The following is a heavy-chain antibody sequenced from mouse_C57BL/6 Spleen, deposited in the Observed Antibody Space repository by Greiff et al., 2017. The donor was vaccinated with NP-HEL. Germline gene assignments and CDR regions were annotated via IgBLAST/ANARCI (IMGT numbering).Heavy chain of an antibody. CDR3: ARGAPWFAY. CDR2: INPSSGYT. Sequence: VKLMESGAELAKPGAPVKLSCKASGYTFTSYWMHWGKQRAGQGLEWIGYINPSSGYTKYNQKFKDKATLTVDKSSSTAYMQLSSLTSEDSAVYYCARGAPWFAYWGQGTLVTVSA. J-gene: IGHJ3*01. D-gene: IGHD3-1*01. CDR1: GYTFTSYW. V-gene: IGHV1-7*01.